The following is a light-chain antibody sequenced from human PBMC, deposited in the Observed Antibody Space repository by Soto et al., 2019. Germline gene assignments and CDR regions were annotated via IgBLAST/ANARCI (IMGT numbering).Light chain of an antibody. CDR1: QTISSW. Sequence: DIQMTQSPSTLSGSVGDRVTITCRASQTISSWLAWYQQKPGKAPKLLIYKASTLKSGVPSRFSGSGSGTEFTLTISSLQSEDFAVYYCQHYNSYSEALGQGTKVDIK. V-gene: IGKV1-5*03. CDR3: QHYNSYSEA. CDR2: KAS. J-gene: IGKJ1*01.